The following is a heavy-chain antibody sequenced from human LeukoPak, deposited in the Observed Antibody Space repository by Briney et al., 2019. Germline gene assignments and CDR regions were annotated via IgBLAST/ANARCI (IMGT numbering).Heavy chain of an antibody. Sequence: GGSLRLSCAASGFTFSSSWMHWVRQAPGKGLVWVSRINSDGDITNYADSVKGRFTISRDNAKNSLYLQMNSLRAEDTAVYYCATYGSSGRLIVNEYFQHWGQGTLVTVSS. CDR3: ATYGSSGRLIVNEYFQH. D-gene: IGHD6-19*01. J-gene: IGHJ1*01. V-gene: IGHV3-74*01. CDR2: INSDGDIT. CDR1: GFTFSSSW.